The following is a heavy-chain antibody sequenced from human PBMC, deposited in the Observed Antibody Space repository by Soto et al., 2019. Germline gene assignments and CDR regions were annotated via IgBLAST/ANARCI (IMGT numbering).Heavy chain of an antibody. J-gene: IGHJ6*02. CDR2: IIPVFGTP. Sequence: SVKVSCKASGGTFTNYAFSWVRQAPGQGLEWMGGIIPVFGTPDYAQKFQGRVTITADESTRTASMELSSLRSDDTAVYYCARERFVGYCIPTTCPKPFYYYAMDVWGQGTTVTVSS. CDR1: GGTFTNYA. CDR3: ARERFVGYCIPTTCPKPFYYYAMDV. D-gene: IGHD2-2*01. V-gene: IGHV1-69*13.